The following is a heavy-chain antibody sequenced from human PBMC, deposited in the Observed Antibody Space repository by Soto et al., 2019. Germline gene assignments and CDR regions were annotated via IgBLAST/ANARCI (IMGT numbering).Heavy chain of an antibody. CDR2: IYYSGST. CDR3: ARVAKSGSYEEVFDLAY. V-gene: IGHV4-59*01. CDR1: GGSISSYY. J-gene: IGHJ4*02. D-gene: IGHD1-26*01. Sequence: SETLSLTCTVSGGSISSYYWSWIRQPPGKGLEWIGYIYYSGSTNYNPSLKSRVTISVDTSKNQFSLKLSSVTAADTAVYYFARVAKSGSYEEVFDLAYWGQGTLVPVSS.